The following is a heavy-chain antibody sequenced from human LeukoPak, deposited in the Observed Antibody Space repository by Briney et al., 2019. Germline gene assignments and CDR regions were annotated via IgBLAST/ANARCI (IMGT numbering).Heavy chain of an antibody. CDR1: GYTFTDYY. CDR3: AREGTIVGVAPFDY. D-gene: IGHD3-3*01. Sequence: ASVKVFCKASGYTFTDYYIHWVRQAPGQGLECMGWINPNNGAATYAQKFQGRVTMTRDTSIRTHYMEVSRLRSDDTAVYYCAREGTIVGVAPFDYWGQGSLVTVSS. J-gene: IGHJ4*02. V-gene: IGHV1-2*02. CDR2: INPNNGAA.